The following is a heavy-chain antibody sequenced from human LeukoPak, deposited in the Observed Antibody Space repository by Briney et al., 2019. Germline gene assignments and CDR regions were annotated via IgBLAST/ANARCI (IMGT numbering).Heavy chain of an antibody. V-gene: IGHV3-23*01. CDR3: AKEGTLSVFFDY. J-gene: IGHJ4*01. D-gene: IGHD3-16*02. CDR1: GFTFSGSG. Sequence: PGGSLRLSCAASGFTFSGSGMSWVRQAPGKGLEWLSSISGTASSTYYADSVKGRFTISRDNSKNTLYLQLNSLRAEDTALYYCAKEGTLSVFFDYWGHGIPVTVSS. CDR2: ISGTASST.